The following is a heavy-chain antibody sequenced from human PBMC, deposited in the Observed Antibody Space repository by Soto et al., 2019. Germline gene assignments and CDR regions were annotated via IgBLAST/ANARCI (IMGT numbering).Heavy chain of an antibody. V-gene: IGHV4-30-4*01. CDR3: ARDPPYYDFRLVV. CDR2: IYYSGST. J-gene: IGHJ6*02. CDR1: GGSISSGDYY. Sequence: SETLSLTCTVSGGSISSGDYYWSWIRQPPGKGLEWIGYIYYSGSTYYNPSLKSRVTISVDTSKNQFSLKLSSVTAADTAVYYCARDPPYYDFRLVVWGQGTTVTVSS. D-gene: IGHD3-3*01.